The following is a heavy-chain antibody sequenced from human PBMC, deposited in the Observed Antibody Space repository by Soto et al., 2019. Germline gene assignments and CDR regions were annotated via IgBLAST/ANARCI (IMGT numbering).Heavy chain of an antibody. V-gene: IGHV3-66*01. CDR2: IKNSAGT. D-gene: IGHD2-21*02. CDR1: GFTVSNSF. CDR3: VRDFLGVTASWVSFDI. Sequence: PGGSLRLSCAASGFTVSNSFMSWVRQAPGEGLEWVSIIKNSAGTDYADSVRGRFIISTDNSKNTVYLQMNSLRVEDTAVYYCVRDFLGVTASWVSFDIWGQGTKVTVSS. J-gene: IGHJ3*02.